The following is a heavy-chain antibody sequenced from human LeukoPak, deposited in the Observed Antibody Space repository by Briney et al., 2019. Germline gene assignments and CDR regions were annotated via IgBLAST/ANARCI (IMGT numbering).Heavy chain of an antibody. CDR3: ARDGGTTSNPSHDTFAI. J-gene: IGHJ3*02. CDR2: ISHSESA. CDR1: GGSISSGANY. Sequence: SQTLSLTCTVSGGSISSGANYWSWIRQPPGRGLEWIGYISHSESAYYSPSLESRITMSVDRSKNQFSLKLKSVTAADTAIYYCARDGGTTSNPSHDTFAIWGQGTMVAVSS. V-gene: IGHV4-30-2*01. D-gene: IGHD4-11*01.